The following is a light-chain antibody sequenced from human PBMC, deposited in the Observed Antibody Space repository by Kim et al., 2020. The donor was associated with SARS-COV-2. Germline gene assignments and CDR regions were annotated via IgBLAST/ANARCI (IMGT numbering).Light chain of an antibody. J-gene: IGLJ3*02. CDR1: NIQTKN. V-gene: IGLV3-9*01. CDR2: KDS. Sequence: SYELTQPLSVSVALGQTARLTCGGNNIQTKNVHWYRQKPGQAPVLVMYKDSKRPSGIPERFSGSNSGNTATLTISRAQAGDEADYYWQVWDSGTWVFGRGTQLTVL. CDR3: QVWDSGTWV.